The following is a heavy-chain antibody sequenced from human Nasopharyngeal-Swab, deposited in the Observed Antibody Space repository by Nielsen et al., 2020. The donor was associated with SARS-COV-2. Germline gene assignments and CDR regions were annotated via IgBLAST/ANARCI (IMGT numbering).Heavy chain of an antibody. J-gene: IGHJ4*02. V-gene: IGHV3-21*04. Sequence: GESLKISCAASGFTFSSYSINLVRQAPGKGLEWVSSISSTGSYIYYADSVKGRFTISRDNAKNSLFLQVNSLRAEDTAVYYCAKAHGNSWYSSLDYWGQGTLVTVSS. D-gene: IGHD6-13*01. CDR2: ISSTGSYI. CDR1: GFTFSSYS. CDR3: AKAHGNSWYSSLDY.